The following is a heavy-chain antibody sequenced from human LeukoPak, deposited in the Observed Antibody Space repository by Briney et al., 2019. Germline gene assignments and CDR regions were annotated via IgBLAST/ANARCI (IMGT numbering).Heavy chain of an antibody. CDR1: GFTFRSYA. Sequence: GGSLRLSCAASGFTFRSYAMNWVRQAPGKGLEWVSVISGSGTNTYYADSVKGRFTISRDNSKNTLYLQMNSLRAEDTAVYYCAKGYKMATITHYYYYYMDVWGKGTTVTISS. D-gene: IGHD5-24*01. CDR3: AKGYKMATITHYYYYYMDV. J-gene: IGHJ6*03. V-gene: IGHV3-23*01. CDR2: ISGSGTNT.